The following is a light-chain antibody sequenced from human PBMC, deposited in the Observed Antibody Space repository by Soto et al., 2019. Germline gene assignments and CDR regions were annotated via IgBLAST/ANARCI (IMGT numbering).Light chain of an antibody. CDR1: SSNIGSNT. CDR3: AAWDDSLSVV. V-gene: IGLV1-44*01. J-gene: IGLJ2*01. CDR2: SNN. Sequence: VLTQPPSASGTPGQRVTISCSGSSSNIGSNTVNWYQQLPGTAPKLLIYSNNQRPSGVPDRFSGSKSGTSASLAISGLQSEDEADYYCAAWDDSLSVVFGGGTKLTVL.